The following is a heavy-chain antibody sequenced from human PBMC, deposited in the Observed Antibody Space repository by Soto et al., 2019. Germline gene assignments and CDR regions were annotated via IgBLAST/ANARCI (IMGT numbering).Heavy chain of an antibody. V-gene: IGHV3-64*01. D-gene: IGHD3-22*01. CDR3: ASMGSSGYWFDY. Sequence: EVQLVESGGGLVQPGGSLRLSCAASGFTFSSYAMHWVRQAPGKGLEYVSAISSNGGSTYYANSVKGRFTISRDNSKNTLYLQRGSLRAEDMAVYYCASMGSSGYWFDYWGQGTLVTVSS. CDR1: GFTFSSYA. J-gene: IGHJ4*02. CDR2: ISSNGGST.